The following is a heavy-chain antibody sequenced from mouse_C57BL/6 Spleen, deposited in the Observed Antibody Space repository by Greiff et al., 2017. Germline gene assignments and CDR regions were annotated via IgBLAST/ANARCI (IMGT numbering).Heavy chain of an antibody. Sequence: QVQLQQSGAELVMPGASVKLSCKASGYTFTSYWMHWVKQRPGQGLEWIGEIDPSDSYTNYNQKFKGKSTLTVDKSSSTAYMQLSSLTSEDSAVYYCARRDYYGSGLFAYWGQGTLVTVSA. J-gene: IGHJ3*01. CDR2: IDPSDSYT. CDR3: ARRDYYGSGLFAY. CDR1: GYTFTSYW. V-gene: IGHV1-69*01. D-gene: IGHD1-1*01.